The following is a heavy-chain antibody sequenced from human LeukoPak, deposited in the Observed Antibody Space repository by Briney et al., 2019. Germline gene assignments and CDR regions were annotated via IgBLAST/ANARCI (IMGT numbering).Heavy chain of an antibody. Sequence: PGGSLRLSCAASEFTFSSYAMSWVRQAPGKGLEWVSAISGSGGSTYYADSVKGRFTISRDNSKNTLYLQMNSLRAEDTAVYYCAVVVTAMGAFDIWGQGTMVTVSS. CDR2: ISGSGGST. J-gene: IGHJ3*02. D-gene: IGHD2-21*02. CDR3: AVVVTAMGAFDI. V-gene: IGHV3-23*01. CDR1: EFTFSSYA.